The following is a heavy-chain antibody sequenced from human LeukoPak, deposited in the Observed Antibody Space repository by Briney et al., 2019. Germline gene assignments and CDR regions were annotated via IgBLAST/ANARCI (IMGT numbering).Heavy chain of an antibody. V-gene: IGHV3-7*01. CDR2: IKQDGSEK. D-gene: IGHD3-10*01. J-gene: IGHJ4*02. CDR1: GFTFDDYG. Sequence: GGSLRLSCAASGFTFDDYGLSWVRQAPGKGLEWVANIKQDGSEKNYVESVKGRFTISRDNAKNSLYLQTNSLRAEDTAVYYCAGAGQEWFGELGFDQWGQGTLVIVSS. CDR3: AGAGQEWFGELGFDQ.